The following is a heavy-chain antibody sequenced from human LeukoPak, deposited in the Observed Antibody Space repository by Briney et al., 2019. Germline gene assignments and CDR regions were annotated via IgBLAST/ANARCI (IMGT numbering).Heavy chain of an antibody. Sequence: SETLSLTCAVYGGSFSGYYWSWIRQPPGKGLEWIGEINHSGSTNYNPSLKSRVTISVDTSKNQFSLKLSSVTAADTAVYYCARGQFRSYNWNYGSYYYYYYMGVWGKGTTVTVSS. CDR1: GGSFSGYY. CDR3: ARGQFRSYNWNYGSYYYYYYMGV. CDR2: INHSGST. V-gene: IGHV4-34*01. J-gene: IGHJ6*03. D-gene: IGHD1-7*01.